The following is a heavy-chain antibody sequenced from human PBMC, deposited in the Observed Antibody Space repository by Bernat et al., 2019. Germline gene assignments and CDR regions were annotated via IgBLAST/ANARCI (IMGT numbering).Heavy chain of an antibody. V-gene: IGHV3-33*01. CDR3: EREEEMVGFEY. J-gene: IGHJ4*02. CDR1: GFTFSSYG. Sequence: QVQLVESGGGVVQPGRSLRLSCAASGFTFSSYGMHWVRQAPCNGLDLLAVIWYDGSNKYYADSVKGRFNISRDNSKNTLYLKMNSLRAEETDVYYCEREEEMVGFEYWGKGTLVTVSS. CDR2: IWYDGSNK. D-gene: IGHD1-26*01.